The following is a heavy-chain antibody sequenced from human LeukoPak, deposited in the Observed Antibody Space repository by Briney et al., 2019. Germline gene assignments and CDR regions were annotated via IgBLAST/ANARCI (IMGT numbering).Heavy chain of an antibody. J-gene: IGHJ6*02. CDR2: IYYSGST. CDR3: ARHSISSSWTPGYGMDV. Sequence: SETLSLTCTVSGVSISSGGYYWSWIRQHPGKGLEWIGYIYYSGSTYYNPSLKSRVTISVDTSKNQFSLKLSSVTAADTAVYYCARHSISSSWTPGYGMDVWGQGTTVTVSS. CDR1: GVSISSGGYY. D-gene: IGHD6-13*01. V-gene: IGHV4-31*03.